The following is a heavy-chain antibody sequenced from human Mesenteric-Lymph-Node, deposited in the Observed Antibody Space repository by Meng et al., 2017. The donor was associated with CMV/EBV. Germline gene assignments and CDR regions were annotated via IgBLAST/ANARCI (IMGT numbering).Heavy chain of an antibody. V-gene: IGHV1-69*10. CDR2: IIPILGIA. Sequence: SVKVSCKASGGTFSSYAISWVRQAPGQGLEWMGGIIPILGIANYAQKFQGRVTITADKSTSTAYMELSSLRSEDTAVYYCARDSPIYCSSTSCLALTYFDYWGQGTLVTVSS. CDR1: GGTFSSYA. CDR3: ARDSPIYCSSTSCLALTYFDY. D-gene: IGHD2-2*01. J-gene: IGHJ4*02.